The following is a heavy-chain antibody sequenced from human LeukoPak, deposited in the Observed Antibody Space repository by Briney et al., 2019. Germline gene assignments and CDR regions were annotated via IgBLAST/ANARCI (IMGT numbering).Heavy chain of an antibody. Sequence: ASVKVSCKASGYTFTSYYMHWVRQAPGQGLEWMGIINPSGGSTSYAQKFQGRVTMTRDMSTSTVYMELSSLRSEDTAVYYCARGIGDYLTGNWFDPWGQGTLVTVSS. J-gene: IGHJ5*02. V-gene: IGHV1-46*01. D-gene: IGHD4-17*01. CDR3: ARGIGDYLTGNWFDP. CDR2: INPSGGST. CDR1: GYTFTSYY.